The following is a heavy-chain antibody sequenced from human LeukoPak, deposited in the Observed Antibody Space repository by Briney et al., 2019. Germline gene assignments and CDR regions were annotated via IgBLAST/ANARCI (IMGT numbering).Heavy chain of an antibody. V-gene: IGHV3-30-3*01. CDR3: ARDGVAGTFDY. CDR2: ISYDGSNK. CDR1: GFTFSSYA. Sequence: GGSLRLSCAASGFTFSSYAMHWVRQAPGKALEWVAVISYDGSNKYYADSVKGRFTISRDNSKNTLYLQMNSLRAEDTAVYYCARDGVAGTFDYWGQGTLVTVSS. D-gene: IGHD6-19*01. J-gene: IGHJ4*02.